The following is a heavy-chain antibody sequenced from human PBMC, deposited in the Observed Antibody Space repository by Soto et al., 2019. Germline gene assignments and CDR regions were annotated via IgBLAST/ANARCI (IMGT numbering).Heavy chain of an antibody. CDR2: IIPILGIA. Sequence: QVQLVQSGAEVKKPGSSVKVSCKASGGTFSSYSISWVRQAPGQGLEWMGRIIPILGIANYAQQFQGRVTITADKSTPTAYLELSSLRSEDTAVYYCASAEYRRVVVAATSGWYYYYGMDVWGQGTTVTVSS. D-gene: IGHD2-15*01. CDR1: GGTFSSYS. CDR3: ASAEYRRVVVAATSGWYYYYGMDV. J-gene: IGHJ6*02. V-gene: IGHV1-69*02.